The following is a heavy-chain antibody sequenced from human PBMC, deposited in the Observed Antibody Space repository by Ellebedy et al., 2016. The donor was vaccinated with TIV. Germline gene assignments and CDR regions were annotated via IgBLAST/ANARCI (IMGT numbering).Heavy chain of an antibody. CDR3: AKGRSGTYKHHAFDY. J-gene: IGHJ4*02. Sequence: GESLKISCEASGITFDNYLMDWVRQAPGKGLEWVSTISTTGRRTYYTDSVKDRFTVSRDNSRNTLYLQMNSLRAEDTAIYYCAKGRSGTYKHHAFDYWGQGTLVTVSS. D-gene: IGHD1-14*01. CDR1: GITFDNYL. V-gene: IGHV3-23*01. CDR2: ISTTGRRT.